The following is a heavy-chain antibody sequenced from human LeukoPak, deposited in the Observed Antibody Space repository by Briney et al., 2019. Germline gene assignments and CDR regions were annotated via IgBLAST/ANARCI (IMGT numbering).Heavy chain of an antibody. J-gene: IGHJ4*02. CDR2: IYHSGST. Sequence: PSETLSLTCAVSGGSISSSNWWSWVRQPPGKGLEWIGEIYHSGSTNYNPSLKSRVTISVDKSKNQFSLKLSSVTAADTAVYYCARDYYYDSSGYYDEGNYFDYWGQGTLVTVSS. D-gene: IGHD3-22*01. CDR1: GGSISSSNW. CDR3: ARDYYYDSSGYYDEGNYFDY. V-gene: IGHV4-4*02.